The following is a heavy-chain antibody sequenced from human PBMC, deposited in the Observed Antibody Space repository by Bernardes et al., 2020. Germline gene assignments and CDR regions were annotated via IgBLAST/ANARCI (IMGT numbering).Heavy chain of an antibody. Sequence: GGSLRLSCAASGFTFSSYWMSWVRQAPGKGLEWVANIKQDGSEKYYVDSVKGRFTISRDNAKNSLYLQMNSLRAEDTAVYYCARSIVVVPAAPYYYYMDVWGKGTTVTVSS. CDR2: IKQDGSEK. CDR1: GFTFSSYW. V-gene: IGHV3-7*04. D-gene: IGHD2-2*01. J-gene: IGHJ6*03. CDR3: ARSIVVVPAAPYYYYMDV.